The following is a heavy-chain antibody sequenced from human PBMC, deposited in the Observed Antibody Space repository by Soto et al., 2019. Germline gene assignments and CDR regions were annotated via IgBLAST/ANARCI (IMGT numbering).Heavy chain of an antibody. CDR1: GGSISSYY. CDR2: VYYSGST. CDR3: ARRSRQSVPLGGYYYYAMDV. Sequence: SETLSLTCAVSGGSISSYYWTWIRQAPGKGLEWIGYVYYSGSTNYNPSLKSRVTISVDTSKNQFSLKPSSVTAADTAVYYCARRSRQSVPLGGYYYYAMDVWGQGTTVT. V-gene: IGHV4-59*08. J-gene: IGHJ6*02. D-gene: IGHD1-1*01.